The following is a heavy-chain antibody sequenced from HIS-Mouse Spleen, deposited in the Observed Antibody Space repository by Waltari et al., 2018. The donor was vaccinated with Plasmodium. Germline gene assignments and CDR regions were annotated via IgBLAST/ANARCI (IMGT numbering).Heavy chain of an antibody. Sequence: EVQLVESGGGLVQPGGSLRLSCDASGFPFSSYGIAWFRQATGKGLEWVSAIGTAGDTYYPGSVKGRFTISRENAKNSLYLQMNSLRAGDTAVYYCARGPTYSSSYYFDYWGQGTLVTVSS. J-gene: IGHJ4*02. CDR1: GFPFSSYG. CDR3: ARGPTYSSSYYFDY. D-gene: IGHD6-6*01. V-gene: IGHV3-13*01. CDR2: IGTAGDT.